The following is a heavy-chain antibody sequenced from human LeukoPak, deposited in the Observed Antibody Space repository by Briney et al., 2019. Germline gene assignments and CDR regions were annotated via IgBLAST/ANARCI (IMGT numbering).Heavy chain of an antibody. CDR3: ARGSVGRTDY. CDR2: IYHSGST. CDR1: GYSISSGYY. J-gene: IGHJ4*02. Sequence: SKTLSLTCAVSGYSISSGYYWGWIRQPPGKGLEWIGSIYHSGSTYYNPSLKSRVTISVDTSKNQFSLKLSSVTAADTAVYYCARGSVGRTDYWGQGTLVTVSS. V-gene: IGHV4-38-2*01. D-gene: IGHD1-26*01.